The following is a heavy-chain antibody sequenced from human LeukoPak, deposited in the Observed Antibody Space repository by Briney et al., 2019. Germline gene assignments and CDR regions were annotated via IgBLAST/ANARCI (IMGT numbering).Heavy chain of an antibody. Sequence: GASVKVSCKASGYTFTSYDINWVRQATGQGLEWMGWINAGNGNTKYSQKFQGRVTITADKSTSTAYMDLTSLTSEDTALYYCAREPDVDLPTFRGDAFDIWGQGTMVTVSS. CDR2: INAGNGNT. CDR3: AREPDVDLPTFRGDAFDI. D-gene: IGHD5-24*01. V-gene: IGHV1-8*03. J-gene: IGHJ3*02. CDR1: GYTFTSYD.